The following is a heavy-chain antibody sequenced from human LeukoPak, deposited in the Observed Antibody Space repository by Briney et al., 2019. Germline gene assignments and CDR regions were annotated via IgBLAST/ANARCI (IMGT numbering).Heavy chain of an antibody. CDR2: IYYSGSP. V-gene: IGHV4-30-2*01. J-gene: IGHJ5*02. Sequence: SETLSLTCAVSGGSINSGGYSWSWIRQPPGKGLEWIAYIYYSGSPYYNPSLKSRVTISVVRSKNQFSLRLSSVTAADTAMYYCARVDGSGTYDVWFDPWGQGTLVTVSS. D-gene: IGHD3-10*01. CDR3: ARVDGSGTYDVWFDP. CDR1: GGSINSGGYS.